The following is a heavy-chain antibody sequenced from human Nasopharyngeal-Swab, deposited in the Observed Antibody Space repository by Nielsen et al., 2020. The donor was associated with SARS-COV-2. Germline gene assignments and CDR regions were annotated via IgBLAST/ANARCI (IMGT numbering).Heavy chain of an antibody. J-gene: IGHJ5*02. Sequence: GESLKISCAASGFTFSSYAMSWVRQAPGKGLEWVSAISGSGGSTYYADSVKGRFTISRDNSKNTLYLQMNSLRAEDTAVYYCAKDTSYDFWSGYYTPMGNWLDPWGQGTLVTVSS. CDR3: AKDTSYDFWSGYYTPMGNWLDP. CDR1: GFTFSSYA. CDR2: ISGSGGST. V-gene: IGHV3-23*01. D-gene: IGHD3-3*01.